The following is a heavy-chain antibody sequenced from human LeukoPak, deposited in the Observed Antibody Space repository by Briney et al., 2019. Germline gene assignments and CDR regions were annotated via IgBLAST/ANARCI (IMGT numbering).Heavy chain of an antibody. V-gene: IGHV3-11*01. D-gene: IGHD6-13*01. CDR2: ISSSGSTI. J-gene: IGHJ6*02. CDR1: GFTLSDYY. CDR3: ARGRRYSSSWYWYYYGMDV. Sequence: GGSLRLSCAASGFTLSDYYMTWIRQARGKGLEWVSYISSSGSTIYYADSVKGRFTISRDNAKNSLYLQMNSLRAEDTAVYYCARGRRYSSSWYWYYYGMDVWGQGTMVTVSS.